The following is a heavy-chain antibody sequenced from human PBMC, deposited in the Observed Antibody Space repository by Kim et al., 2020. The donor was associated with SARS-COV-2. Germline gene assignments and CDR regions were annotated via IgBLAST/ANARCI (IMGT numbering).Heavy chain of an antibody. D-gene: IGHD3-3*01. Sequence: SETLSLTCTVSGGSISSGGYYWSWIRQHPGKGLEWIGYIYYSGSTYYNPSLKSRVTISVDTSKNQFSLKLSSVTAADTAVYYCARVTTMFGVVVSGFDYWGQGTLVTVSS. CDR1: GGSISSGGYY. CDR2: IYYSGST. J-gene: IGHJ4*02. V-gene: IGHV4-31*03. CDR3: ARVTTMFGVVVSGFDY.